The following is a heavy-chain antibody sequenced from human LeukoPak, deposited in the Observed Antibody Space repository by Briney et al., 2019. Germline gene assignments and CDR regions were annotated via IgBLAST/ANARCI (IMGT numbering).Heavy chain of an antibody. CDR2: IYWNDDK. CDR1: GFPLSTGGVG. D-gene: IGHD2-21*01. CDR3: AHRGEGSKPLY. Sequence: SGPTLVKPTQTLTLTCTFSGFPLSTGGVGVGWIRQPPGKALEWLALIYWNDDKRYSPSLKSRLTITKDTSKNQVVLTMTNMDPVDTATYYCAHRGEGSKPLYWGQGTLVTVSS. J-gene: IGHJ4*02. V-gene: IGHV2-5*01.